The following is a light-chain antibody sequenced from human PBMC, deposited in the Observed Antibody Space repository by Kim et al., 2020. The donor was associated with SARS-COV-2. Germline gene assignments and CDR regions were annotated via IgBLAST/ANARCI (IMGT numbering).Light chain of an antibody. CDR2: PDS. CDR1: KMGNKY. Sequence: VSPGQPASITCSGDKMGNKYASWYQQRPGQAPVLVIYPDSTRPSGIPERFSGSNSGNTATLTISGTQAMDEADYYCQAWDSSTVVFGGGTQLTVL. CDR3: QAWDSSTVV. J-gene: IGLJ2*01. V-gene: IGLV3-1*01.